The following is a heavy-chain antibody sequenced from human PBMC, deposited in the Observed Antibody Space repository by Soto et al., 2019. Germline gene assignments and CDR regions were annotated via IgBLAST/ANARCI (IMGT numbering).Heavy chain of an antibody. CDR3: AGKIYYDSSGHDY. CDR1: GGSISSGDYY. J-gene: IGHJ4*02. V-gene: IGHV4-30-4*01. Sequence: SETLSLTCTVSGGSISSGDYYWSWIRQPPGKGLEWIGYIYYSGSTYYNPSLKSRVTISVDTSKNQFSLKLSSVTAADTAVYCCAGKIYYDSSGHDYWGQGTLVTVSS. D-gene: IGHD3-22*01. CDR2: IYYSGST.